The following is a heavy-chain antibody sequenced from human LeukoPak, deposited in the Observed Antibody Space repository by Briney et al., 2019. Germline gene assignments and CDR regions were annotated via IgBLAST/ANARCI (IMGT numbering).Heavy chain of an antibody. D-gene: IGHD3-16*01. J-gene: IGHJ4*02. CDR2: IWYDGSHQ. CDR3: APDHGGF. CDR1: GFTFSSYG. V-gene: IGHV3-33*01. Sequence: GGSLRLSCVASGFTFSSYGMPWVRQAPGKELRWVAIIWYDGSHQYYTESVKGRFTISRDNSKNTLYLQMNSLRAEDTAVYYCAPDHGGFWGQGTLVTVSS.